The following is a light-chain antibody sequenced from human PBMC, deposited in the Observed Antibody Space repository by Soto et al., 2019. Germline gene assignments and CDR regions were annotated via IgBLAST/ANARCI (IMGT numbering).Light chain of an antibody. V-gene: IGKV3-15*01. J-gene: IGKJ1*01. CDR1: QIIANN. Sequence: EIVMMQSPATLSVSPGERATLSCRASQIIANNLAWYQHKPGQAPRLLIYGASTRAPGIPARFSGSGSGTEFTLTISSLQSEDFAIYYCQHYNNWPPWTFGQGTKVDIK. CDR3: QHYNNWPPWT. CDR2: GAS.